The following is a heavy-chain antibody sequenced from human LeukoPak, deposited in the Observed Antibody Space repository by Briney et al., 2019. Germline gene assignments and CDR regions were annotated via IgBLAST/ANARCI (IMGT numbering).Heavy chain of an antibody. J-gene: IGHJ4*02. D-gene: IGHD6-19*01. CDR2: ISSSGSGGTI. V-gene: IGHV3-48*03. CDR1: GFTFSSYE. CDR3: ARDPIGVAGTHHDY. Sequence: PGGSLRLSCAASGFTFSSYEMNWVRQAPGQGLEWVSYISSSGSGGTIHYADSVKGRFTISRDNAKNSLYLQMNSLRAEDTAVYYCARDPIGVAGTHHDYWGQGTLVTVSS.